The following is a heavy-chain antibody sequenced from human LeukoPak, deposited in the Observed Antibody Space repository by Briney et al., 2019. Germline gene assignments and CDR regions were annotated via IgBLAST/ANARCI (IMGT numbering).Heavy chain of an antibody. CDR3: AREGTDP. CDR2: ISPSGGST. V-gene: IGHV1-46*01. Sequence: ASVKVSCKAFGHTFTSNYMHWVRQAPGQGPEWMGVISPSGGSTTYAQKFQGRVTLTRDMSTSTAYMELSSLRSEGTAVHYCAREGTDPWGQGTLVTVSS. J-gene: IGHJ5*02. D-gene: IGHD1-1*01. CDR1: GHTFTSNY.